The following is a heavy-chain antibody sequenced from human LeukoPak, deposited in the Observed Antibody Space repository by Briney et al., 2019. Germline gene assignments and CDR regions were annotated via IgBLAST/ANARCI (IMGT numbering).Heavy chain of an antibody. V-gene: IGHV1-2*02. D-gene: IGHD6-13*01. CDR3: ARTMAAGFGRPYYFDH. CDR1: GYTFTGYY. CDR2: INPNSGGT. Sequence: GASVNVSCKASGYTFTGYYMHWVRQAPGQGLEWMGWINPNSGGTNYAQKFQGRVTMTRDTSISTAYMELSRLRSDDTAVYYCARTMAAGFGRPYYFDHWGQGTLVTVSS. J-gene: IGHJ4*02.